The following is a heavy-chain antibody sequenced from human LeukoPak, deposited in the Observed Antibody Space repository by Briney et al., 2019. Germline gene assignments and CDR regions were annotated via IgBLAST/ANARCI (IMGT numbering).Heavy chain of an antibody. CDR2: IYYDGSNK. CDR3: ARDPAAMYSSGWYGVLDY. V-gene: IGHV3-30*03. Sequence: PGRSLRLSCAASGFTFSNYGMHWVRQAPGKGLEWVAVIYYDGSNKYYADSVKGRFTISRDNSKNTLYLQMNSLRAEDTAVYYCARDPAAMYSSGWYGVLDYWGQGTLVTVSS. CDR1: GFTFSNYG. J-gene: IGHJ4*02. D-gene: IGHD6-19*01.